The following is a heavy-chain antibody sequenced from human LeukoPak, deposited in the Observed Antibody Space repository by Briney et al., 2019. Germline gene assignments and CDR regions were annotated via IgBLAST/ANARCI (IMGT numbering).Heavy chain of an antibody. CDR3: ARDIREYASYYMDV. Sequence: ASVKVSFKASGYSFTIYGVSWVRQAPGQGLEWMGRISAYNGNTNYAHKFQDRVTITTDTSTSTAYMELRSLRSDDTAVYYRARDIREYASYYMDVWGKGTTVTVSS. J-gene: IGHJ6*03. D-gene: IGHD3-16*01. CDR2: ISAYNGNT. CDR1: GYSFTIYG. V-gene: IGHV1-18*01.